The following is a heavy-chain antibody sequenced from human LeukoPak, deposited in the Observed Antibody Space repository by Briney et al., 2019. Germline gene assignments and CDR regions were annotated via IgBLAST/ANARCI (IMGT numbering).Heavy chain of an antibody. D-gene: IGHD1-7*01. CDR2: INHSGST. J-gene: IGHJ5*02. Sequence: SETLSLTCAIYGGSFSGYYWSWIRQPPGKGLEWIGEINHSGSTNYNPSLKSRVTISVDTSKNQFSLKLSSVTAADTAVYYCARAPAYNWNYGWFDPWGQGTLVTVSS. CDR1: GGSFSGYY. V-gene: IGHV4-34*01. CDR3: ARAPAYNWNYGWFDP.